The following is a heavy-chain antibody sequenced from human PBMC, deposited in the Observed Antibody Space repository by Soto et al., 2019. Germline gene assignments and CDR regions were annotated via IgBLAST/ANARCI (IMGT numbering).Heavy chain of an antibody. CDR2: ISSSSSTI. J-gene: IGHJ4*02. V-gene: IGHV3-48*02. Sequence: WRLLRVSCTAAGFTFVSYSMNCISQTPGKGLGWVSYISSSSSTIYYADSVKGRFTNSRDNAKNSLYLQMNSLRDEDTAVYYCARDGGGWESFDYWGQGTLVTVSS. CDR1: GFTFVSYS. CDR3: ARDGGGWESFDY. D-gene: IGHD1-26*01.